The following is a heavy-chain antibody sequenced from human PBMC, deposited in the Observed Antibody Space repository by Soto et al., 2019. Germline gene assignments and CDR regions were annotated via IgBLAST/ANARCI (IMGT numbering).Heavy chain of an antibody. CDR1: GDSVSSNTYY. CDR2: IYYNGNT. V-gene: IGHV4-39*01. D-gene: IGHD2-21*01. Sequence: SETLSLTCTVSGDSVSSNTYYWGWIRQPPGKGLEWIGGIYYNGNTYYNPSLKSRVTMSVDTSKNQFSLKLSSVTAADTAVYYCARGPGGGDWLIDYWGQGTLVTVSS. J-gene: IGHJ4*02. CDR3: ARGPGGGDWLIDY.